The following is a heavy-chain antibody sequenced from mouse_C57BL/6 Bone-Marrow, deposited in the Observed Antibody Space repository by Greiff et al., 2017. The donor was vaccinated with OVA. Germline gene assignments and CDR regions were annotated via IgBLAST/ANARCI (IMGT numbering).Heavy chain of an antibody. CDR1: GYTFTSYG. V-gene: IGHV1-81*01. CDR3: ARWGYYSNYWFAY. J-gene: IGHJ3*01. D-gene: IGHD2-5*01. CDR2: IYPRSGNT. Sequence: VKLQESGAELARPGASVKLSCKASGYTFTSYGISWVKQRTGQGLEWIGEIYPRSGNTYYNEKFKGKATLTADKSSSTAYMELRSLTSEDSAVYFCARWGYYSNYWFAYWGQGTLVTVSA.